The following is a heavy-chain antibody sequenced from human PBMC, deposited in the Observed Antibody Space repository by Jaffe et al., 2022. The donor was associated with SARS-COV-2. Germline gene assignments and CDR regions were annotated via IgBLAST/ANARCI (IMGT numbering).Heavy chain of an antibody. CDR2: IYYSGST. V-gene: IGHV4-39*01. J-gene: IGHJ5*02. Sequence: QLQLQESGPGLVKPSETLSLTCTVSGGSISSSSYYWGWIRQPPGKGLEWIGSIYYSGSTYYNPSLKSRVTISVDTSKNQFSLKLSSVTAADTAVYYCARRIVVVVAANINWFDPWGQGTLVTVSS. CDR1: GGSISSSSYY. D-gene: IGHD2-15*01. CDR3: ARRIVVVVAANINWFDP.